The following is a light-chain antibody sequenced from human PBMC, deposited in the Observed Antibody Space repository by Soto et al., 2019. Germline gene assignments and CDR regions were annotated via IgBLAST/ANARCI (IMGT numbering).Light chain of an antibody. V-gene: IGKV1-5*03. CDR3: QQYNSSPT. Sequence: DLQMTQSPSTLSASVGDRVTITCRASQSISSWLAWYQQKPGKAPKLLIYKASSLESGVPSRFSGSGSGTEFTLTISSLQPDDFATXXCQQYNSSPTFGQGTKVEIK. CDR1: QSISSW. CDR2: KAS. J-gene: IGKJ1*01.